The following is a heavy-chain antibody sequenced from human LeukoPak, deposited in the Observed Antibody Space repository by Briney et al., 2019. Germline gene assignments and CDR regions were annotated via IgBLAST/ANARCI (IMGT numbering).Heavy chain of an antibody. D-gene: IGHD2/OR15-2a*01. CDR1: GFTVTSKS. Sequence: GGSLRLSCAASGFTVTSKSMNWVRQAPGKGLEWVSVIFSGGNTNNADSVRGRFTISRDNSKNTLYLQMNSLRAEDTAVYYCARAYYFLTFDYWGQGTLVTVSS. CDR3: ARAYYFLTFDY. V-gene: IGHV3-53*01. CDR2: IFSGGNT. J-gene: IGHJ4*02.